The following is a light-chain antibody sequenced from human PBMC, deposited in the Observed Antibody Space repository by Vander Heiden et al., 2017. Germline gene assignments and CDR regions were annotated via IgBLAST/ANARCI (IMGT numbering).Light chain of an antibody. Sequence: QLVLTQSPSASASLGASVKLTCTLSSGHSSYALAWHQQQPEKGPRYLMKLNSDGSHSKGDGIPDRFSGSSSGAERYLTISSLQAEDEADYYCQTWGTGMGVFGGGTKLTVL. CDR3: QTWGTGMGV. CDR1: SGHSSYA. V-gene: IGLV4-69*01. J-gene: IGLJ3*02. CDR2: LNSDGSH.